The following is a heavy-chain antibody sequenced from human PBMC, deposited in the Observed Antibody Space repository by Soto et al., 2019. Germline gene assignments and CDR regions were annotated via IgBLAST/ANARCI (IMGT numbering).Heavy chain of an antibody. CDR1: GGSFSGYY. CDR2: INHSGST. D-gene: IGHD6-19*01. V-gene: IGHV4-34*01. Sequence: SETLSLTCAVYGGSFSGYYWSWIRQPPGKGLEGIGEINHSGSTNYNPSLKSRVTIAVDTSKNQFSLKLSSVTAADTAVYYCASLTSSGWPLDYYYYYGMDVWGQGSMVAVSS. CDR3: ASLTSSGWPLDYYYYYGMDV. J-gene: IGHJ6*02.